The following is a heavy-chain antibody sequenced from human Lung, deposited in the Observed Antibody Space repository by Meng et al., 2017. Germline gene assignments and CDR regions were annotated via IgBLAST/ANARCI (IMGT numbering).Heavy chain of an antibody. CDR3: ARFDISSSGRGDY. V-gene: IGHV4-4*02. CDR2: IFHSGST. Sequence: QLHRQDPGPGLVKPSGTLSLTSAVSGGSITSSTWLSWVRQTPGKGLEWFGEIFHSGSTNYNPPLESRVTISVDKSKNQFSLKVYSVTAADTATYYCARFDISSSGRGDYWGQGILVTVSS. J-gene: IGHJ4*02. CDR1: GGSITSSTW. D-gene: IGHD1-26*01.